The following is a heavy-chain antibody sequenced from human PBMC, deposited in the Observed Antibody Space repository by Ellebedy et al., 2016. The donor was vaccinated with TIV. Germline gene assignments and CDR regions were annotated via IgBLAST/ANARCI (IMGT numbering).Heavy chain of an antibody. CDR2: IYYSGST. Sequence: MPSETLSLTCTVSGGSISSGGYYWSWIRQHPGKGLEWIGYIYYSGSTYYNPSLKSRVTISVDTSKNQFSLKLSSVTAADTAVYYCARVADVDIVRPYYYYGMDVWGQGTTVTVSS. CDR1: GGSISSGGYY. D-gene: IGHD5-12*01. J-gene: IGHJ6*02. CDR3: ARVADVDIVRPYYYYGMDV. V-gene: IGHV4-31*03.